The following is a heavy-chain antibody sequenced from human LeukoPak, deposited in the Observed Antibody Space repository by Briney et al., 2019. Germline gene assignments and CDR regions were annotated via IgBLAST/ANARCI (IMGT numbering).Heavy chain of an antibody. D-gene: IGHD3-10*01. CDR2: ISYDGSNK. CDR3: AREGLLWFGELLPGFDY. CDR1: GFTFSSYG. Sequence: PGRSLRLSCAASGFTFSSYGMHWVRQAPGKGLEWVAVISYDGSNKYYADSVKGRFTISRDNSKNTLYLQMNSLRAEDTAVYYCAREGLLWFGELLPGFDYWGQGTLVTVSS. V-gene: IGHV3-30*03. J-gene: IGHJ4*02.